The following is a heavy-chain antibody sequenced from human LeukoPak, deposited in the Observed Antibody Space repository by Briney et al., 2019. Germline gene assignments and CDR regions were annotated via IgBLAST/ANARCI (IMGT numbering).Heavy chain of an antibody. V-gene: IGHV3-74*01. Sequence: GGSLRLSCATSGITFSNYWMHWVRQAPGKGLVWVSRITQDGSETFYADSVKGRFTISRDNAKNTVYLQMNNLRAEDTAVYYCATDDYRGLGYWGQGTLVTVSS. D-gene: IGHD3-16*01. CDR2: ITQDGSET. J-gene: IGHJ4*02. CDR1: GITFSNYW. CDR3: ATDDYRGLGY.